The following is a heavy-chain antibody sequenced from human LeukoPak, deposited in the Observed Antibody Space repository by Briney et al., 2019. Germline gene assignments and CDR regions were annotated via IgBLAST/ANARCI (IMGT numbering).Heavy chain of an antibody. CDR2: IYPDDSDT. V-gene: IGHV5-51*01. CDR3: ARRRSGRCDY. J-gene: IGHJ4*02. Sequence: GESLKISCKASGYPFTNYWIGWGRQIPGKGLEWMGIIYPDDSDTRYSPSFQGQVTISVDKSISTAYLQWSSLQASDTAMYYCARRRSGRCDYWGQGTLLTVSS. CDR1: GYPFTNYW. D-gene: IGHD1-26*01.